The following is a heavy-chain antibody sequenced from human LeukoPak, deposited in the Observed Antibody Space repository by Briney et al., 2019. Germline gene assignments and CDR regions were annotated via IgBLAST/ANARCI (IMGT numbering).Heavy chain of an antibody. J-gene: IGHJ4*02. CDR1: GFTFSSYA. Sequence: GGSLRLSCAASGFTFSSYAVSWVRQAPGKGLDWLSIISDNGDYTYYADSVKGRFTISRDNSKNTLYLQMNSLRAEDTAIYYCAKGTPRDGYNSGYFDYWGQGTLVTVPS. CDR2: ISDNGDYT. CDR3: AKGTPRDGYNSGYFDY. D-gene: IGHD5-24*01. V-gene: IGHV3-23*01.